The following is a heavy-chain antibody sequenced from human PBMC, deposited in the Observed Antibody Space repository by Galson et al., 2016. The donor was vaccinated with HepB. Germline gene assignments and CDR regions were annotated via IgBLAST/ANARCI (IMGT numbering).Heavy chain of an antibody. CDR3: AKMSMGSYMPPTSVGLAYFGMDV. Sequence: SLRLSCAASGFTFSYYAMHWVRQAPGKGLEWVAFISKDGSEKKYEDSVKGRFTISRENSNNTLYLQMNGLRPEDTAVYYCAKMSMGSYMPPTSVGLAYFGMDVWGNGTTVIVSS. CDR2: ISKDGSEK. J-gene: IGHJ6*04. CDR1: GFTFSYYA. D-gene: IGHD3-10*01. V-gene: IGHV3-30*18.